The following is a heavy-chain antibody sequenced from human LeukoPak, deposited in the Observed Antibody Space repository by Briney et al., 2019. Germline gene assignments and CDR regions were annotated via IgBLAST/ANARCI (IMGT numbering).Heavy chain of an antibody. CDR3: VKDWDTVTFDY. CDR2: ISSNGGST. Sequence: GGSLRLSCSASVFTFSSYAMHWVRQAPGKGLEYVSAISSNGGSTYYADSVKGRFTISRDNSKNTLYLQMSSLRAEDTAVYYCVKDWDTVTFDYWGQGTLVTVSS. CDR1: VFTFSSYA. V-gene: IGHV3-64D*06. J-gene: IGHJ4*02. D-gene: IGHD4-17*01.